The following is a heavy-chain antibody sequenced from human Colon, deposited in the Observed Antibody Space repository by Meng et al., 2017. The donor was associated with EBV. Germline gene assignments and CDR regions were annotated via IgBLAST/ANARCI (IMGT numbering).Heavy chain of an antibody. D-gene: IGHD1-26*01. Sequence: VQLQQLGAGLLTPSETLSLPCAVYVGSFSGYYWSWIRQPPEKGLEWIGEINHSGSTNYNPSLKSRVTISVDTSKKQFSLKLSSVTAADTAVYYCARGPGGSYYLYYFDYWGQGTLVTVSS. J-gene: IGHJ4*02. CDR1: VGSFSGYY. CDR3: ARGPGGSYYLYYFDY. V-gene: IGHV4-34*01. CDR2: INHSGST.